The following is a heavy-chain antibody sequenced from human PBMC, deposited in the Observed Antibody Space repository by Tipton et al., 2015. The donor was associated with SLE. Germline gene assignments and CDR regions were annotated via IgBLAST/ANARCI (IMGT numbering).Heavy chain of an antibody. V-gene: IGHV4-39*07. CDR2: MYYSGSP. CDR1: GGSINTDSYY. D-gene: IGHD3-22*01. J-gene: IGHJ4*02. CDR3: ARVSNRGRESSGYRFGS. Sequence: TLSLTCTVSGGSINTDSYYWGWIRQPPGKGPEWVGSMYYSGSPYYNPSLKSRVTMSLDTSNNQFSLKLNSVTATDTAVYYCARVSNRGRESSGYRFGSWGQGPLVTVSS.